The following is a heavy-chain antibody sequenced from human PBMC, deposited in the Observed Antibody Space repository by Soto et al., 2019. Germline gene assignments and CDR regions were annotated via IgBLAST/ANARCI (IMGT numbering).Heavy chain of an antibody. CDR3: AKGLYDILTGYYRDLDAFDI. CDR2: ISGSGGST. D-gene: IGHD3-9*01. V-gene: IGHV3-23*01. J-gene: IGHJ3*02. CDR1: GFTFSSYA. Sequence: GGSLRLSCAASGFTFSSYAMSWVRQAPGKGLEWVSAISGSGGSTYYADSVKGRFTISRDNSKNTLYLQMNSLRAEDTAVYYCAKGLYDILTGYYRDLDAFDIWGQGTMVTVSS.